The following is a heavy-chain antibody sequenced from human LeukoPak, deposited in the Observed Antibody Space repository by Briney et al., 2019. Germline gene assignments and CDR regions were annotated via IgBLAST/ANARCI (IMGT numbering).Heavy chain of an antibody. CDR1: GFTFSSYA. CDR3: AKDKSGDLRWVLFDY. CDR2: VSGSGGST. J-gene: IGHJ4*02. D-gene: IGHD4-17*01. V-gene: IGHV3-23*01. Sequence: PGGSLRLSCAASGFTFSSYAMSWVRQAPGKGLEWVSAVSGSGGSTYYADSVKGRFTISRDNSKNTLYLQMNSLRAEDTAVYYCAKDKSGDLRWVLFDYWGQGTLVTVSS.